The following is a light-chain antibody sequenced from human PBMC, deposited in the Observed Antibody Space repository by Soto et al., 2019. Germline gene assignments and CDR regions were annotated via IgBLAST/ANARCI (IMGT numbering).Light chain of an antibody. CDR1: QGIRND. Sequence: DIQMTQSPSSLSASVGDRVTITCRASQGIRNDLGWYQQKPGKAPKRLIYNASSLQSGVPSRFSGSGSGTEFTLRISSLQPEDFAPYYCPEGCTLGQGTKVEIK. CDR3: PEGCT. V-gene: IGKV1-17*01. CDR2: NAS. J-gene: IGKJ1*01.